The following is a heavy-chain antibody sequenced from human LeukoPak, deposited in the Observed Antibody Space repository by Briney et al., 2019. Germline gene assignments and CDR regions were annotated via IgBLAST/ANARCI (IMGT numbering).Heavy chain of an antibody. Sequence: GGSLRLSCAASGFTFSSYGMHWVRQAPGKGLEWVAVIWYDGSNKYYADSVKGRFTISRDNSKIMLYLQMISLRAEDTAVYYCARGSWGSGNFFDYWGQGTLVTVSS. D-gene: IGHD3-10*01. CDR2: IWYDGSNK. CDR3: ARGSWGSGNFFDY. J-gene: IGHJ4*02. V-gene: IGHV3-33*01. CDR1: GFTFSSYG.